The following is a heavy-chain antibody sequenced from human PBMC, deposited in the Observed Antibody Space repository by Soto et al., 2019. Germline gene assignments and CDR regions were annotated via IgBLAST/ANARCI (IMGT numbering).Heavy chain of an antibody. D-gene: IGHD2-21*01. CDR3: ARHWIAGSSIP. CDR1: GDSISSSIQY. CDR2: IHYSGTS. V-gene: IGHV4-39*01. J-gene: IGHJ5*02. Sequence: PSETLSLTCSVSGDSISSSIQYWGWIRQPPGKGLEWIGSIHYSGTSYYNPSLKSRVTIFVDTSKNQLSLKLSSVTAADTAVYYCARHWIAGSSIPWGQGTLVTVYS.